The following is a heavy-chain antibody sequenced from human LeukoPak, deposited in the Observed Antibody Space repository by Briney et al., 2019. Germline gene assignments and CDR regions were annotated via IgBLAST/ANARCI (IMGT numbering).Heavy chain of an antibody. V-gene: IGHV5-51*01. CDR1: GTRFTSYW. CDR3: ARSHASDMIVVVNPNYYYGMDV. Sequence: GAPLKISCKGSGTRFTSYWINWGRQLPGKGLGGMGIFYPGDSDTRYSPSFQGQVTISADKSISTAYLHWSSLKALDTAMYYCARSHASDMIVVVNPNYYYGMDVWGQGTTVTVSS. D-gene: IGHD3-22*01. CDR2: FYPGDSDT. J-gene: IGHJ6*02.